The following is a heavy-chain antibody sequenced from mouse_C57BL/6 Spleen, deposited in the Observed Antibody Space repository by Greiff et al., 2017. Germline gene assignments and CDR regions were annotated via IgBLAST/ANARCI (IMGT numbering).Heavy chain of an antibody. J-gene: IGHJ2*01. V-gene: IGHV5-4*03. Sequence: EVKLMESGGGLVKPGGSLKLSCAASGFTFSSYAMSWVRQTPEKRLEWVATISDGGSYTYYPDNVKGRFTISRDNAKNNLYLQMSHLKSEDTAMYYCARLITTVVAIDYWGQGTTLTVSS. CDR2: ISDGGSYT. CDR1: GFTFSSYA. CDR3: ARLITTVVAIDY. D-gene: IGHD1-1*01.